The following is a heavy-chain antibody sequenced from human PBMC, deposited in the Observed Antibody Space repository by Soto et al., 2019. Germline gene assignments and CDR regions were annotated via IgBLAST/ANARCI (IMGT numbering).Heavy chain of an antibody. CDR1: GFTFSSYG. Sequence: PGGSLRLSCAASGFTFSSYGMHWVRQAPGKGLEWVAVISYDGNDKYYADSVKGRFTISRDNSKNTLYLQMNSLRAEDTAVYYCAKDQVEYSSSSVNYWGQGTLVTVSS. V-gene: IGHV3-30*18. CDR3: AKDQVEYSSSSVNY. J-gene: IGHJ4*02. D-gene: IGHD6-6*01. CDR2: ISYDGNDK.